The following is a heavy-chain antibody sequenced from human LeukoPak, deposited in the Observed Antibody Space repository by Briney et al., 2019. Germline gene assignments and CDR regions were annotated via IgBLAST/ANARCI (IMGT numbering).Heavy chain of an antibody. Sequence: ASVKVSCKASGYSFTSYYMHWVRQAPGQGLEWMGIINPSGGSTRYAQKFQGRVTMTRDMSTSTVDMELSSLRSEDTAVYYCARDDYGDYAGAFDIWGQGTMVTVSS. J-gene: IGHJ3*02. D-gene: IGHD4-17*01. CDR1: GYSFTSYY. CDR3: ARDDYGDYAGAFDI. CDR2: INPSGGST. V-gene: IGHV1-46*01.